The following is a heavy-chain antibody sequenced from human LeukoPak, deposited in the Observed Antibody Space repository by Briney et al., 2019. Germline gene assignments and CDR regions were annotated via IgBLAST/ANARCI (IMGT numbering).Heavy chain of an antibody. J-gene: IGHJ2*01. CDR3: AGYSGYDNWYFDL. D-gene: IGHD5-12*01. CDR2: IYYSGST. Sequence: PSETLSLTCTVSGGSISSYYWSWIRQPPGKGLEWIGYIYYSGSTNYNPSLKSRVTISVDTSKNQFSLKLSSVTAADTAVYYCAGYSGYDNWYFDLWGRGTLVTVSS. CDR1: GGSISSYY. V-gene: IGHV4-59*12.